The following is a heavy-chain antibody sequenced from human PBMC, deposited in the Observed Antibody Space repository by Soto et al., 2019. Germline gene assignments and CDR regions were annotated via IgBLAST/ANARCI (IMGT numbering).Heavy chain of an antibody. Sequence: EVQLVESGGGLVQPGRSLRLSCGASGFTFDDYAMHWVRQAPGKGLEWVSSISWNSGNIGYADSVKGRFIISRDNAKNSLYLQMNSLRPEATALYYCAKGSSTTNFSYFDYWGQGTRVTVSS. CDR3: AKGSSTTNFSYFDY. CDR2: ISWNSGNI. D-gene: IGHD2-2*01. V-gene: IGHV3-9*01. CDR1: GFTFDDYA. J-gene: IGHJ4*02.